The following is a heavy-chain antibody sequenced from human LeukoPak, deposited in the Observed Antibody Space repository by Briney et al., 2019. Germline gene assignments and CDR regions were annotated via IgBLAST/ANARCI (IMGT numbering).Heavy chain of an antibody. CDR2: INPSGGST. J-gene: IGHJ4*02. CDR1: GYTFTSYY. D-gene: IGHD3-22*01. Sequence: GASVKVSCKASGYTFTSYYMHWVRQAPGQGLEWMGIINPSGGSTSYAQKFQGRVTMTRDTSTSTVYMELSSLRSEDTAVYYCARAPRYYDSSGYTPTFDYWGQGTLVTVSS. CDR3: ARAPRYYDSSGYTPTFDY. V-gene: IGHV1-46*03.